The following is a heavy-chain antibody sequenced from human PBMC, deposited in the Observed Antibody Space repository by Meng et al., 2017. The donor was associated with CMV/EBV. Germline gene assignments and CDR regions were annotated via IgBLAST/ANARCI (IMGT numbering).Heavy chain of an antibody. Sequence: GESLKISCAASGFTVSSHYMSWVRQAPGKGLEWVSVIYSGGSTYYADSVKGRFTISRDNSKNTLYLQMNSLRAEDTAVYYCARGVTPYYYDSSGYSAYYFDYWGQGTLVTVSS. J-gene: IGHJ4*02. CDR3: ARGVTPYYYDSSGYSAYYFDY. CDR2: IYSGGST. D-gene: IGHD3-22*01. CDR1: GFTVSSHY. V-gene: IGHV3-53*01.